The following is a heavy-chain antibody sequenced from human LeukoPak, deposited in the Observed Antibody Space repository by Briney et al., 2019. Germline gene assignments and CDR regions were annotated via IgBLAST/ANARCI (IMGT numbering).Heavy chain of an antibody. Sequence: GGSLRLSCAASEISFSSYWMHWVRQGPGKGLVWVSRINSDGSRTNYADSVKGRFTISRDNAKNMLYLQMNSLRAEDTAVYYCARGITDHYGNDYWGQGTLVTVSS. CDR2: INSDGSRT. D-gene: IGHD3-9*01. CDR1: EISFSSYW. CDR3: ARGITDHYGNDY. J-gene: IGHJ4*02. V-gene: IGHV3-74*01.